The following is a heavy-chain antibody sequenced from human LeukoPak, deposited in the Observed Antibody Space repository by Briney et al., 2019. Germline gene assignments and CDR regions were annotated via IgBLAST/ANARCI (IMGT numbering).Heavy chain of an antibody. CDR2: INPNNGGT. CDR3: AREVDYYDTSDYFPLGY. Sequence: ASIKVSCKASGYTFTDYYIHWVRQAPGQGLEWMGWINPNNGGTNYAQKFQGRVTMTRDTSISTAYMELSRLRSDDTAVYYCAREVDYYDTSDYFPLGYWGQGTLVTVSS. J-gene: IGHJ4*02. CDR1: GYTFTDYY. V-gene: IGHV1-2*02. D-gene: IGHD3-22*01.